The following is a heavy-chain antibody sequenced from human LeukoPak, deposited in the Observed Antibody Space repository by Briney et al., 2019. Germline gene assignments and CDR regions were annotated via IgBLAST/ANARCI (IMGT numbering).Heavy chain of an antibody. V-gene: IGHV3-11*06. CDR1: GFTFSDYY. CDR2: ISSSSSYI. D-gene: IGHD6-13*01. Sequence: PGGSLRLSCGASGFTFSDYYMSWIRQAPGKGLELVSSISSSSSYIYYADSVKGRFTISRDNAKNSLYLQMNSLRAEDTAVYYCARDGRGIAAAGKFDYWGQGTLVTVSS. CDR3: ARDGRGIAAAGKFDY. J-gene: IGHJ4*02.